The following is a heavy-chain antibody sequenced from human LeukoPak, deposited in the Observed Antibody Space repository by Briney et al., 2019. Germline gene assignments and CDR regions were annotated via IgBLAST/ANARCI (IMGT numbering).Heavy chain of an antibody. CDR3: ARWSGTRSDY. CDR1: GGSISSYY. V-gene: IGHV4-59*01. CDR2: IYYSGST. D-gene: IGHD1-7*01. J-gene: IGHJ4*02. Sequence: SETLSLTCTVSGGSISSYYWSWIRQPPGKGLEWIGYIYYSGSTNYNPSLKSRVTISVDTSKNQFSLKLSSVTAADTAVYNCARWSGTRSDYWGQGTLVTVSS.